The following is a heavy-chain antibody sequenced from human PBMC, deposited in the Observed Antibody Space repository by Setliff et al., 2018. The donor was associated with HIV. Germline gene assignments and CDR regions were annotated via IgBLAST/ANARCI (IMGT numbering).Heavy chain of an antibody. D-gene: IGHD2-2*01. V-gene: IGHV4-34*01. Sequence: PSETLSLTCAVYGGSLSGYYWTWIRQPPGKGLEWIGEINHSGSTNYNPSLKSRVTISIDTSKNQFSLKLSSVTAADTAVYYCARGYCSSTTCYDDYYYMDVWGKGSTVTVSS. CDR2: INHSGST. CDR1: GGSLSGYY. CDR3: ARGYCSSTTCYDDYYYMDV. J-gene: IGHJ6*03.